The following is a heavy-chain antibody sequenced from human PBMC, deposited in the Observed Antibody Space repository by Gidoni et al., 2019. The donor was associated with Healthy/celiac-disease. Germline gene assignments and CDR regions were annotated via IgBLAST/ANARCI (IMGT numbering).Heavy chain of an antibody. J-gene: IGHJ2*01. Sequence: QLQLQAPGPGLVKPPETLSLTCTVSGGSTSSSSYYWGWVRQPPGKRREWIGSIYYSGSTYYNPSLESRVTLSVDTSKNQFSLKMSSVTAADTAVYYCARPGGDYWYFDLWGRGTLVTVSS. CDR1: GGSTSSSSYY. CDR2: IYYSGST. CDR3: ARPGGDYWYFDL. D-gene: IGHD2-21*01. V-gene: IGHV4-39*01.